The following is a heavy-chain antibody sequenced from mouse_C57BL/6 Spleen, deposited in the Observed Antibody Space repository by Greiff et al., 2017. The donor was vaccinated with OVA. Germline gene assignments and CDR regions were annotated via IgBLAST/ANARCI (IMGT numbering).Heavy chain of an antibody. J-gene: IGHJ1*03. CDR3: ARSGYDYEGQSLYGYFDV. CDR2: IYPRSGNT. Sequence: VQLQQSGAELARPGASVKLSCKASGYTFTSYGISWVKQRTGQGLEWIGEIYPRSGNTYYTEKFKGKATLTADKSSSTAYMELRSLTSEDSAVYFCARSGYDYEGQSLYGYFDVWGTGTTVTVSS. CDR1: GYTFTSYG. V-gene: IGHV1-81*01. D-gene: IGHD2-4*01.